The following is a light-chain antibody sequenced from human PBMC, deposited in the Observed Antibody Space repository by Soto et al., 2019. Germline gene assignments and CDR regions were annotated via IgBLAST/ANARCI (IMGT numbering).Light chain of an antibody. CDR3: QSYDSSLVSWV. Sequence: QAVVTQPPSVSGARGQRVTISCTGSSTNIGAGYDVHWYQQLPGTAPKVVIYGNTNRPSGVPDRLSGSRSGTSASLAIIGLQAEDEADYYCQSYDSSLVSWVFGGGTKVTVL. CDR1: STNIGAGYD. V-gene: IGLV1-40*01. J-gene: IGLJ3*02. CDR2: GNT.